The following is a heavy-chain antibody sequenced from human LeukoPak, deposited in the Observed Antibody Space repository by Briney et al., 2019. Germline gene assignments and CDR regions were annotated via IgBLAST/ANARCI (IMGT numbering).Heavy chain of an antibody. CDR1: GGTFSRYA. CDR2: ITPMFGTA. V-gene: IGHV1-69*05. J-gene: IGHJ6*03. Sequence: SVKVSCKASGGTFSRYAISWVRQAPGQGLEWMGGITPMFGTANYAQKFQGRVTITTDESTSTAYMELSSLRSEDTAVYYCARGGEYSSSFLDYYYYYMDVWGKGTTVTVSS. CDR3: ARGGEYSSSFLDYYYYYMDV. D-gene: IGHD6-6*01.